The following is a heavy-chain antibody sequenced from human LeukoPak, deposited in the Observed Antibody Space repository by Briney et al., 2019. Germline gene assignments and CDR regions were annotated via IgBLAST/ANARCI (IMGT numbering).Heavy chain of an antibody. V-gene: IGHV4-39*01. CDR3: AGGDKDFWSGYRDYFDY. J-gene: IGHJ4*02. CDR2: IYYSGST. Sequence: SETLSLTCTVSGGSISSSSYYWGWIRQPPGKGLEWIGSIYYSGSTYYNPSLKSRVTISVDTSKNQFSLKLSSVTAADTAVYYCAGGDKDFWSGYRDYFDYWGQGTLVTVSS. CDR1: GGSISSSSYY. D-gene: IGHD3-3*01.